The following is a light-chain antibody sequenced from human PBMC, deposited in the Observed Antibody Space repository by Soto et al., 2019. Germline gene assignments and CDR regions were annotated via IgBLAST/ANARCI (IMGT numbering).Light chain of an antibody. CDR2: EGS. V-gene: IGLV2-23*01. J-gene: IGLJ2*01. CDR1: SSDVGSYNL. Sequence: QSVLTQPASVSGSPGQSITISCTGTSSDVGSYNLVSWYQQHPGKAPKLMIYEGSKRPSGVSNRFSGSKSGNTASLTISGLQAEDEADYYCCSYAGRLIFGGGTQLTVL. CDR3: CSYAGRLI.